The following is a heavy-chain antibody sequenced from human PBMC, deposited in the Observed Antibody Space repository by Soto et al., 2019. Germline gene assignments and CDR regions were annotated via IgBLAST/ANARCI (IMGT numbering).Heavy chain of an antibody. Sequence: KPSETLSLTCTVSGGSISSGDYYWSWIRQPPGKGLEWIGYIYYSGSTYYNPSLKSRVTISVDTSKNQFSLRLSSVTAADTAVYYCARERITYYDFWSGPSHYGMDVWGQGTTVTVSS. CDR1: GGSISSGDYY. J-gene: IGHJ6*02. V-gene: IGHV4-30-4*01. CDR2: IYYSGST. CDR3: ARERITYYDFWSGPSHYGMDV. D-gene: IGHD3-3*01.